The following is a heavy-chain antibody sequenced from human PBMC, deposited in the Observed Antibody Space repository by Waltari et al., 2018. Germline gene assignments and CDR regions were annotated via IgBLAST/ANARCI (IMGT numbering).Heavy chain of an antibody. V-gene: IGHV3-30*02. J-gene: IGHJ2*01. CDR1: GFTFSSYG. Sequence: QVQLVESGGGVVQPGGSLRLSCAASGFTFSSYGMHWVRQAPGQRLELGEVIRYDGSNKDDAESVKGRVSNSRDNSKNTLYLQMNSLRAEDTAVYYCAKDSSSSAWYFDLWGRGTLVTVSS. CDR2: IRYDGSNK. D-gene: IGHD6-6*01. CDR3: AKDSSSSAWYFDL.